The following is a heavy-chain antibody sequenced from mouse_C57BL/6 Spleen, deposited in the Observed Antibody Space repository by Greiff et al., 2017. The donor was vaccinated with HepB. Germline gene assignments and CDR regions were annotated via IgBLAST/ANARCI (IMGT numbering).Heavy chain of an antibody. V-gene: IGHV1-62-2*01. CDR1: GYTFTEYT. J-gene: IGHJ4*01. CDR2: FYPGSGSI. CDR3: ARHEAGTTVVGDAMDY. D-gene: IGHD1-1*01. Sequence: QVQLKESGAELVKPGASVKLSCKASGYTFTEYTIHWVKQRSGQGLEWIGWFYPGSGSIKYNEKFKDKATLTADKSSSTVYMELSRLTSEDSAVYFCARHEAGTTVVGDAMDYWGQGTSGTVSS.